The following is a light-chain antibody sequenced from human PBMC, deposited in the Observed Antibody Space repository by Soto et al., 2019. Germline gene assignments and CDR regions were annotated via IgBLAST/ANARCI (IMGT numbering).Light chain of an antibody. J-gene: IGLJ3*02. V-gene: IGLV2-14*01. CDR1: NSDVGGYNY. CDR3: SSYTSTTTVV. Sequence: QSVLTQPASVSGSPGQSITISCTGTNSDVGGYNYVSWYQQHPGKAPKLMIYEVSNRPSGVSNRFSGSKSGNTASLTISGLQAEDEADYYCSSYTSTTTVVFGGGTNLTVL. CDR2: EVS.